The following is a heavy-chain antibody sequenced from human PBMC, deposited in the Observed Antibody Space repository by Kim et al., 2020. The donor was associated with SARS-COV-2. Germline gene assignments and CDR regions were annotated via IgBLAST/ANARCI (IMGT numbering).Heavy chain of an antibody. Sequence: GGSLRLSCAASGFTFSSYWLSWVRQAPGKGLEWVANIKQDGSEKYYVDSVKGRFTISRDNAKNSLYLQMNSLRAEDTAVYYCARSSSPPHFDAGNFQHWGQVTLVTVSS. J-gene: IGHJ1*01. V-gene: IGHV3-7*01. CDR1: GFTFSSYW. CDR2: IKQDGSEK. CDR3: ARSSSPPHFDAGNFQH. D-gene: IGHD3-9*01.